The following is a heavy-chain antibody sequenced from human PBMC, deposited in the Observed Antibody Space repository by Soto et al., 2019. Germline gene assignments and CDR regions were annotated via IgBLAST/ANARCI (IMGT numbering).Heavy chain of an antibody. CDR3: AKITGTTYYYYGMDV. V-gene: IGHV3-53*01. CDR1: GFTVSSNY. J-gene: IGHJ6*02. D-gene: IGHD1-7*01. CDR2: ISGSGGST. Sequence: EVQLVESGGGLIQPGGSLRLSCAASGFTVSSNYMSWVRQAPGKGLEWVSVISGSGGSTYYADSVKGRFTISRDNSKNTLYLQMNSLRAEDTAVYYCAKITGTTYYYYGMDVWGQGTTVTVSS.